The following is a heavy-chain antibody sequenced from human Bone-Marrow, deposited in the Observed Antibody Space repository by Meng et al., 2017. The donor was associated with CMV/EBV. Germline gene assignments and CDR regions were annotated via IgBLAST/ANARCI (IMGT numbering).Heavy chain of an antibody. V-gene: IGHV3-15*01. CDR2: IKSKTDGGTP. Sequence: GESLKISCAASGFTFSDAWMSWVRQAPGKRLEWVGRIKSKTDGGTPDYAAPVKGRFTISRDDSKNTLYLQMNSLKTEDSAVYYCNKDHGAAGNWGQGTLVTVSS. CDR3: NKDHGAAGN. D-gene: IGHD6-13*01. CDR1: GFTFSDAW. J-gene: IGHJ4*02.